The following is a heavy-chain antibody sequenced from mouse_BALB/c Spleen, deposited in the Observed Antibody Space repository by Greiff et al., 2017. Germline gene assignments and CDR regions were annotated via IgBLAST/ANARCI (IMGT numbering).Heavy chain of an antibody. J-gene: IGHJ3*01. CDR2: ISYDGSN. CDR1: GYSITSGYY. Sequence: EVQRVESGPGLVKPSQSLSLTCSVTGYSITSGYYWNWIRQFPGNKLEWMGYISYDGSNNYNPSLKNRISITRDTSKNQFFLKLNSVTTEDTATYYCARDERDGFAYWGQGTLVTVSA. CDR3: ARDERDGFAY. V-gene: IGHV3-6*02.